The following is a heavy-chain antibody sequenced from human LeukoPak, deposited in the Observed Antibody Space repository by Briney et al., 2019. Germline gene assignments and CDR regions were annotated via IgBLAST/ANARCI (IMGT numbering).Heavy chain of an antibody. Sequence: GGSLKLSCAASEFTFSSYAMGWVRQAPGKGLEWVASISGTGSGTYYADSVKGRFTISRDNSKNTLYLQMNSLRAEDTAVYYCAKYDFWSGYGSWGQGTLVTVSS. CDR1: EFTFSSYA. D-gene: IGHD3-3*01. CDR2: ISGTGSGT. CDR3: AKYDFWSGYGS. V-gene: IGHV3-23*01. J-gene: IGHJ5*02.